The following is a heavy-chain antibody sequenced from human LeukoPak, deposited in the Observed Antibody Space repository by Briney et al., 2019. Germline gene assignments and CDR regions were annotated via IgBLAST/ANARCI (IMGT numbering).Heavy chain of an antibody. V-gene: IGHV1-18*01. Sequence: ASVKVSCKASGYTFTSYGISWVRQAPGQGLEWMGWISANNGDTDYPPKLQDRVTMTTDTYTSTAYMELRSLRSADTAMYYCARESHETREDYWGQGTLVTVSS. J-gene: IGHJ4*02. CDR3: ARESHETREDY. CDR1: GYTFTSYG. CDR2: ISANNGDT. D-gene: IGHD1-1*01.